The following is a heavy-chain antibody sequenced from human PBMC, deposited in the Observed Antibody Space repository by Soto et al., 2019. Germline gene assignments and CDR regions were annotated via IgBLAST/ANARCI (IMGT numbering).Heavy chain of an antibody. D-gene: IGHD3-22*01. CDR3: ARGPVYDSSGYFDY. CDR1: GFTVSSNY. Sequence: EVQLVETGGGLIQPGGSLRLSCAASGFTVSSNYMSWVRQAPGKGLEWDSVIYSGGSTYYADSVKGRFTISRDNSKNTLYLQMNSLRAEDTAVYYCARGPVYDSSGYFDYWGQGTLVTVSS. V-gene: IGHV3-53*02. J-gene: IGHJ4*02. CDR2: IYSGGST.